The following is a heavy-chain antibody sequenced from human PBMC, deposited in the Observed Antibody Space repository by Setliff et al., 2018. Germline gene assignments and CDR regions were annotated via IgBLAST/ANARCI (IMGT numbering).Heavy chain of an antibody. V-gene: IGHV5-51*01. CDR1: GYSFTSYW. CDR3: ARQAVAGSDAFDI. D-gene: IGHD6-19*01. Sequence: GESLKISCKGSGYSFTSYWIGWVRQMPGKGLEWMGIIYPGDSDTRYSPSFQGLVTISADKSISTAYLQWSSLKASDTAMYYCARQAVAGSDAFDIWGQGTMVTVSS. J-gene: IGHJ3*02. CDR2: IYPGDSDT.